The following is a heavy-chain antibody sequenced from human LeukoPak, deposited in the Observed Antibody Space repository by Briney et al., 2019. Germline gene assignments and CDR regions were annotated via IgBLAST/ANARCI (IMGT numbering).Heavy chain of an antibody. CDR2: ISYDGSNK. CDR1: GFTFSSYA. D-gene: IGHD2-2*01. CDR3: AKDHIVVVPGLFDY. Sequence: PGRSLRLSCAASGFTFSSYAMHWVRQAPGKGLEWVAVISYDGSNKYYADSVKGRFTISRDNSENTVYLQMNSLRPEDTAVYYCAKDHIVVVPGLFDYWGQGTLVAVSS. J-gene: IGHJ4*02. V-gene: IGHV3-30-3*01.